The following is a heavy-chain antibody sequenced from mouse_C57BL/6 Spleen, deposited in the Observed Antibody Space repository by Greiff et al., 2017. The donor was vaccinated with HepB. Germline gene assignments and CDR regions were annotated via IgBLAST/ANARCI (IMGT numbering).Heavy chain of an antibody. CDR2: IYPSDSET. Sequence: QVQLQQPGAELVRPGSSVKLSCKASGYTFTSYWMDWVKQRPGQGLEWIGNIYPSDSETHYNQKFKDKATLTVDKSSSTAYMQLSSLTSEDSAVYYCARPRGRDLAFFAYWGQGTLVTVSA. CDR3: ARPRGRDLAFFAY. CDR1: GYTFTSYW. V-gene: IGHV1-61*01. J-gene: IGHJ3*01.